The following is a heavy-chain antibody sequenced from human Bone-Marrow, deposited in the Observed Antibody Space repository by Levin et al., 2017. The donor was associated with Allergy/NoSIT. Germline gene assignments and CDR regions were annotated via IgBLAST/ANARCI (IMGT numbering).Heavy chain of an antibody. CDR2: INHSGST. D-gene: IGHD5-18*01. CDR3: ARGRRCSYGYYYYYYYMDV. Sequence: SQTLSLTCAVYGGSFSGYYWSWIRQPPGKGLEWIGEINHSGSTNYNPSLKSRVTISVDTSKNQFSLKLSSVTAADTAVYYCARGRRCSYGYYYYYYYMDVWGKGTTVTVSS. J-gene: IGHJ6*03. CDR1: GGSFSGYY. V-gene: IGHV4-34*01.